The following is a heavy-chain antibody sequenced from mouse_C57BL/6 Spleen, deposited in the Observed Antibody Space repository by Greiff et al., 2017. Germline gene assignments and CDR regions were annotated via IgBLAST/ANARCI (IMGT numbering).Heavy chain of an antibody. CDR3: SRWYGQGAMDY. Sequence: EVKLMESGGGLVQPGGSLSLSCAASGFTFTDYYMSWVRQPPGKALEWLGFLRNKANGYTTEDSASVKGRFTISRSNSQSILYLQMNALRAEDSATCYCSRWYGQGAMDYWGQGTSVTVSS. CDR2: LRNKANGYTT. V-gene: IGHV7-3*01. CDR1: GFTFTDYY. J-gene: IGHJ4*01. D-gene: IGHD2-10*02.